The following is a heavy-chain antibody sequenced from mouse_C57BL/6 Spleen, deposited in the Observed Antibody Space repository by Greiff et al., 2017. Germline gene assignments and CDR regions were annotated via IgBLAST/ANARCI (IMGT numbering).Heavy chain of an antibody. CDR1: GYTFTSYW. J-gene: IGHJ1*03. Sequence: QVQLQQSGAELVKPGASVKLSCKASGYTFTSYWMHWVKQRPGRGLEWIGRIDPNSGGTTYNEKFKSKATLTVDKPSSTAYMQLSSLTSEDSAVYYCARSPYDGYSYWYFDVWGTGTTVTVSS. CDR3: ARSPYDGYSYWYFDV. D-gene: IGHD2-3*01. CDR2: IDPNSGGT. V-gene: IGHV1-72*01.